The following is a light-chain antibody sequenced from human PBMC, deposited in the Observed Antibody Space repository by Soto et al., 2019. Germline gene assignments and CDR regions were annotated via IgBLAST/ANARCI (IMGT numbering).Light chain of an antibody. CDR2: SAS. CDR3: QHYGTSPST. V-gene: IGKV3-20*01. J-gene: IGKJ1*01. CDR1: QSISGTY. Sequence: DTVLTQSPGTLSLTSGERATLSCRASQSISGTYLAWHQQKPGQAPRLLIYSASTRATGIPDRFSGSGSGTDFTLTISRLEPEDIAVYYCQHYGTSPSTFGRGTKVDIK.